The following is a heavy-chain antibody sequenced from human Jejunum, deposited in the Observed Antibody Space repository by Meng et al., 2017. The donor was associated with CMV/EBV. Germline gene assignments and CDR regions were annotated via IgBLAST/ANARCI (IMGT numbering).Heavy chain of an antibody. Sequence: EVQLVDSGGGLVKPGESLVLSCIGSGFTFSSYNMNWVRQAPGKGLEWVSSISSSSRYINYADSVKGRFTISRDNAKNSLYLQMNSLRVEDTAIYYCARDIDHWGQGTLVTVS. V-gene: IGHV3-21*01. CDR2: ISSSSRYI. CDR1: GFTFSSYN. CDR3: ARDIDH. J-gene: IGHJ5*02.